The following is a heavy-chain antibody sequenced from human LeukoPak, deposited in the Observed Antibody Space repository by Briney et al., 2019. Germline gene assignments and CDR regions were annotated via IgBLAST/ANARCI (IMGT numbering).Heavy chain of an antibody. CDR2: INPNSGGT. V-gene: IGHV1-2*02. Sequence: ASVKVSCKASGYTFTGYYMHWVRQAPGQGLEWMGWINPNSGGTNYAQKFQGRVTMTRDTSISTAYMELSRLRSDDTAVYYRARDRLVGATARRDYYYYYMDVWGKGTTVTVSS. CDR3: ARDRLVGATARRDYYYYYMDV. D-gene: IGHD1-26*01. CDR1: GYTFTGYY. J-gene: IGHJ6*03.